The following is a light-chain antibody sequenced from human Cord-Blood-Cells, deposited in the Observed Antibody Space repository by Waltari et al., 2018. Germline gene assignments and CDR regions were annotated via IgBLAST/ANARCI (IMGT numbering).Light chain of an antibody. J-gene: IGKJ2*01. CDR2: DAS. CDR1: QRISSW. CDR3: QQYNSYSYT. V-gene: IGKV1-5*01. Sequence: DIQMTQSPSTLSASVGDRVTITCPASQRISSWLAWYQQKPGKAPKLLIYDASSLESGVPSRFSGSGSGTEFTLTISSLQPDDFATYYCQQYNSYSYTFGQGTKREIK.